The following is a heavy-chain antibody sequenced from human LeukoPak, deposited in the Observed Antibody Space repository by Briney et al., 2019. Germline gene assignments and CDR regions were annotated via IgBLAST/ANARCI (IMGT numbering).Heavy chain of an antibody. CDR3: AKDITRSSWYYFDY. CDR2: VSWNSGSI. J-gene: IGHJ4*02. CDR1: GFTFDDYA. V-gene: IGHV3-9*01. D-gene: IGHD6-13*01. Sequence: GGSLRLSCAASGFTFDDYAMHWVRPAQGKGLEWVSGVSWNSGSIGYADSVKGRFTISRDNAKNSLYLQMNSLRAEDTALYYCAKDITRSSWYYFDYWGQGTLVTVSS.